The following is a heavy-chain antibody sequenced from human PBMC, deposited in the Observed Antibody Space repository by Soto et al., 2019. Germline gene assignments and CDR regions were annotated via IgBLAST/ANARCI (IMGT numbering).Heavy chain of an antibody. CDR3: AAARGQLDAFDI. D-gene: IGHD1-1*01. J-gene: IGHJ3*02. Sequence: QVQLVESGGGVVQPGRSLRLSCAASGFTFSSYAMHWVRQAPGKGLEWVAVISYDGSNKYYADSVKGRFTISRDNSKNTLYLQMTSLSAEDTAVYYCAAARGQLDAFDIWGQGTMVNVSS. CDR2: ISYDGSNK. V-gene: IGHV3-30-3*01. CDR1: GFTFSSYA.